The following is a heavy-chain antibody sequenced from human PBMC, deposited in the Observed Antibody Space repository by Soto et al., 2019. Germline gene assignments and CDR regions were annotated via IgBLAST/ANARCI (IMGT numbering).Heavy chain of an antibody. CDR2: IKQDGSEK. CDR1: GFTFSEDW. CDR3: ARSLTIAAPGYYGMDV. D-gene: IGHD6-6*01. Sequence: GGSLRLSCLLSGFTFSEDWMGWVRQAPGKGLEWVANIKQDGSEKYYVDSVKGRFTISRDNAKNSLYLQMNSLRAEDTAVYYCARSLTIAAPGYYGMDVWGQGTTVTVSS. V-gene: IGHV3-7*03. J-gene: IGHJ6*02.